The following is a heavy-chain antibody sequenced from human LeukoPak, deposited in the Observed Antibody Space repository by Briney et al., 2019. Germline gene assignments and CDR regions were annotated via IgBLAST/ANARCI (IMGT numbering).Heavy chain of an antibody. J-gene: IGHJ6*02. CDR3: ARGYGDYPSAYYYYGMDV. CDR1: GFTFSDYY. V-gene: IGHV3-11*01. Sequence: GGSLRLSCAASGFTFSDYYMSWIRQAPGKGLEWVSYISSSGSSIYYADSVKGRFTISRDNAKNSLYLQMNSLRAEDTAVYYCARGYGDYPSAYYYYGMDVWGQGTTVTVSS. CDR2: ISSSGSSI. D-gene: IGHD4-17*01.